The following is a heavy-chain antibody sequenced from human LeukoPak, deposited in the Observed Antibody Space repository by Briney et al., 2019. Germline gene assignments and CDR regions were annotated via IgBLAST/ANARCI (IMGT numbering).Heavy chain of an antibody. CDR2: IYPGDSDT. D-gene: IGHD3-10*01. CDR1: GYSFTSYW. Sequence: GESLKISCKGSGYSFTSYWIGWVRQMPGKGLEWMGIIYPGDSDTRYSPSFQGQATISADKSITTAYLQWSSLKASDTAVYFCARRDPGNWYFDLWGRGTLVTVSS. J-gene: IGHJ2*01. V-gene: IGHV5-51*01. CDR3: ARRDPGNWYFDL.